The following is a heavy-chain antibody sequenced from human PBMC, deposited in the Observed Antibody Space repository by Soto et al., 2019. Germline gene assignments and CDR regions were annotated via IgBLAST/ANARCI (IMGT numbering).Heavy chain of an antibody. V-gene: IGHV3-48*02. J-gene: IGHJ6*02. Sequence: GGSLRLSCAASRFTFSRYSMNWVRQAPGKGLEWVSYISSSSSTIYYVDSVKGRFTISRDNAKNSLYLQMNSLRDEDTAVYYCARDLDTAMDYYYYYGMDVWGQGTTVTVSS. CDR2: ISSSSSTI. CDR1: RFTFSRYS. CDR3: ARDLDTAMDYYYYYGMDV. D-gene: IGHD5-18*01.